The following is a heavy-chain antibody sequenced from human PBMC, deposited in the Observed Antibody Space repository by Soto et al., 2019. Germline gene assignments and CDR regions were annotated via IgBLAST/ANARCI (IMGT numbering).Heavy chain of an antibody. D-gene: IGHD6-19*01. J-gene: IGHJ4*02. Sequence: GGSLRLSCVVSGFTFASYGMTWVRQAPGKGLEWVSAISGSTGGTYYADSVKGRFTISRDNSKNTLYLQMNSLRAEDTAVYYCAKTTSGPDSWGQGTLVTVSS. V-gene: IGHV3-23*01. CDR1: GFTFASYG. CDR3: AKTTSGPDS. CDR2: ISGSTGGT.